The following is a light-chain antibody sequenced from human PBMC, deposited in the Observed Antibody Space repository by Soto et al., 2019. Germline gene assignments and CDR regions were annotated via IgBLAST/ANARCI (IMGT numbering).Light chain of an antibody. V-gene: IGLV1-40*01. CDR3: QSYDSSLSGSEV. J-gene: IGLJ1*01. CDR1: SSNIGAGYD. Sequence: SALTQPPSVSGAPGQSVTISCTGSSSNIGAGYDVHWYQQLPGTAPKLLMYGNGNRPSGVPDRFSGSKSGTSASLAITGLQAEDGADYYCQSYDSSLSGSEVFGTGTKVTVL. CDR2: GNG.